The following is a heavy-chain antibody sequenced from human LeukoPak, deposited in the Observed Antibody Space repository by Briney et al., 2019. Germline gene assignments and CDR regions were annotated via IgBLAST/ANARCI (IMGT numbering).Heavy chain of an antibody. Sequence: GESLQISCKGSGYSFADYWIAWVRQMPGKGLEWMGIIYPGDSDTRYSPSFQGQVTISADKSISIAYLQWTSLKASDTAMYYCARSYVADVVEGFEYRGQGTLVTVSS. J-gene: IGHJ4*02. D-gene: IGHD6-19*01. CDR1: GYSFADYW. V-gene: IGHV5-51*01. CDR3: ARSYVADVVEGFEY. CDR2: IYPGDSDT.